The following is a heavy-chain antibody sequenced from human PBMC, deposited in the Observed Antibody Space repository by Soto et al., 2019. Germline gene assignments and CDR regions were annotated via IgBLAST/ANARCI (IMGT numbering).Heavy chain of an antibody. D-gene: IGHD5-18*01. CDR1: GFTFSSYA. CDR3: ARDTADTAMIQVDY. CDR2: ISYDGSNK. J-gene: IGHJ4*02. V-gene: IGHV3-30-3*01. Sequence: GGSLRLSCAASGFTFSSYAMHWVRQAPGKGLEWVAVISYDGSNKYYADSVKGRFTISGDNSKNTLYLQMNSLRAEDTAVYYCARDTADTAMIQVDYWGQGTLVTVSS.